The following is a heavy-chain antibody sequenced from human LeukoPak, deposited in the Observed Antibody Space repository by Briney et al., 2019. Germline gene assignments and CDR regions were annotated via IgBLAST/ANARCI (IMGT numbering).Heavy chain of an antibody. J-gene: IGHJ3*02. CDR2: IDTAGDT. CDR1: GFTFSSYD. Sequence: PGGSLRLSCAASGFTFSSYDMHWVRQTTGKGLEWVSGIDTAGDTYYPDSVKGRFTISRENAKNSLYLQMNSLRVGDTAVYYCARAGGSAWYAFGIWDQGTMVTVSS. D-gene: IGHD6-19*01. V-gene: IGHV3-13*04. CDR3: ARAGGSAWYAFGI.